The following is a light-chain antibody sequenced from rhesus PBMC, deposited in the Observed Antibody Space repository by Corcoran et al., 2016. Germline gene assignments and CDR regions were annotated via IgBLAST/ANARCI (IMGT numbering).Light chain of an antibody. V-gene: IGKV1-28*03. J-gene: IGKJ2*01. CDR2: SAS. CDR3: LQHNSYPYI. Sequence: DIQMTQSPSSLSASVGDTVTITCRASQGISSHLNWFQPKPGKAPKLLIYSASRLESGVPSRFSGSGSGTDFTLTISSLQPEDFAAYYCLQHNSYPYIFGRGTKVEIK. CDR1: QGISSH.